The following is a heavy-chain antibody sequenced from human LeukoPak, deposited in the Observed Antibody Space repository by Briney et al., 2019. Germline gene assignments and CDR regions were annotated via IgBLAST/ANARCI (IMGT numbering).Heavy chain of an antibody. Sequence: GASVKVSCKASGYTFTSYGISWVRQVPGQGLEWMGWISAYNGNTNYAQKLQGRVTMTTDTSTSTAYMELSRLRSDDTAVYYCARDPPTGIVGATGDYWGQGTLVTVSS. CDR1: GYTFTSYG. CDR2: ISAYNGNT. V-gene: IGHV1-18*01. D-gene: IGHD1-26*01. CDR3: ARDPPTGIVGATGDY. J-gene: IGHJ4*02.